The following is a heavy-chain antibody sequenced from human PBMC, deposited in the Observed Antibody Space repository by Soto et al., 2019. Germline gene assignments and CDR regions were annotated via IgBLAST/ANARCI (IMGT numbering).Heavy chain of an antibody. J-gene: IGHJ6*02. CDR1: GFTFSSYG. V-gene: IGHV3-30*18. D-gene: IGHD3-10*01. Sequence: GGSLRLSCAASGFTFSSYGMHWVRQAPGKGLEWVAVISYDGSNKYYADSVKGRFTISRDNSKNTLYLQMNSLRAEDTAVYYCAKEGNRWFGEPRGYYYYYYGMDVWGQGTTVTVSS. CDR3: AKEGNRWFGEPRGYYYYYYGMDV. CDR2: ISYDGSNK.